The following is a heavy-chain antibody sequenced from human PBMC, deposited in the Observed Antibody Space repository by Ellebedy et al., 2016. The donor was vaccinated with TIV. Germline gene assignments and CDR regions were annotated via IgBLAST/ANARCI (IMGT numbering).Heavy chain of an antibody. Sequence: ASVKVSCKGSGYSFTSYWIGWVRQLPGKGLELMGIIYPGDSDTRYSPSFQGQVTISADKSIRTAYLQWSSLKASDTAMCYCARPRRSGYDYWGQGTLVTVSS. CDR1: GYSFTSYW. J-gene: IGHJ4*02. CDR3: ARPRRSGYDY. V-gene: IGHV5-51*01. CDR2: IYPGDSDT. D-gene: IGHD5-12*01.